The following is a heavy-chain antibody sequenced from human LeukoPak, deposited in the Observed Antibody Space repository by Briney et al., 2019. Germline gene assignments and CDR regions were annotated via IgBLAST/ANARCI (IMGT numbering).Heavy chain of an antibody. V-gene: IGHV1-2*02. Sequence: ASVKVSCKASGYTFTGYYMHWVRQAPGQGLEWMGWINPNSGGTNYAQKFQGRVTMTRDTSISTAYMELSRLRSDDTAVYYCARVLTGTMVWNAFDIWGQGTMVTVSS. CDR2: INPNSGGT. D-gene: IGHD1-7*01. CDR3: ARVLTGTMVWNAFDI. J-gene: IGHJ3*02. CDR1: GYTFTGYY.